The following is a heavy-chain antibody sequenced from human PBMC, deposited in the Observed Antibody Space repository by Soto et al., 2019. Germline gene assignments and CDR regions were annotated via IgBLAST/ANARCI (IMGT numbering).Heavy chain of an antibody. CDR3: ARADGFGVVTPFMDS. D-gene: IGHD3-3*01. J-gene: IGHJ4*02. CDR2: INHSGST. CDR1: GGSFSGYY. V-gene: IGHV4-34*01. Sequence: PSETLSLTCAVYGGSFSGYYWSWIRQPPGKGLEWIGEINHSGSTNYNPSLKSRVTISVDTSKNHFSLKLSSVTAADTAVYYCARADGFGVVTPFMDSWGQGILVTVSS.